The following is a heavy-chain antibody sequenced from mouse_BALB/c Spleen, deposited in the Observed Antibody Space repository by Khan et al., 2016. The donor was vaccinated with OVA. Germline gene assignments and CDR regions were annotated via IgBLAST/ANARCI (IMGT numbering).Heavy chain of an antibody. V-gene: IGHV5-6-5*01. CDR1: GFTFSNYA. J-gene: IGHJ3*01. CDR2: ISSGGST. CDR3: ARDYWFTY. Sequence: EVQLVESGGGLVKPGGSLKFSCAASGFTFSNYAMSWVRQTPEKRLEWVASISSGGSTYYPDSVKGRFTISRDNARNILYLERSSLRSEDTAMYYCARDYWFTYWGQGTLVTVSA.